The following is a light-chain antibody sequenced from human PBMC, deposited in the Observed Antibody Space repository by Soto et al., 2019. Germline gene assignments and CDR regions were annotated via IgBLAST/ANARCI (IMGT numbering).Light chain of an antibody. CDR1: QSLVHDDGNTY. CDR2: KVS. CDR3: MQATHYRPYT. Sequence: DVVLTKTPLSSPVTLGQPASISCRSSQSLVHDDGNTYLSWLQQRPGQPPRLLIYKVSNRFYGVQDRRSGSGAGTDFTQKISRVEAEDVGIYYCMQATHYRPYTFGQGTKLEIK. J-gene: IGKJ2*01. V-gene: IGKV2-24*01.